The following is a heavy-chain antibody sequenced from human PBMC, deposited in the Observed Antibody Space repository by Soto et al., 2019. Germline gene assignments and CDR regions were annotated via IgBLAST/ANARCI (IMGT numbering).Heavy chain of an antibody. CDR3: AKVFGNRPHPVFDI. Sequence: GGSLRLSCTASGFTISSYAISCVRQAQGKVLEWVSAISGSGGSTYYADSVKGRFTISRDNSKNTLYLQMNSLRAEDTAVYYCAKVFGNRPHPVFDIWGQGTMVTVSS. CDR2: ISGSGGST. V-gene: IGHV3-23*01. CDR1: GFTISSYA. J-gene: IGHJ3*02. D-gene: IGHD3-10*01.